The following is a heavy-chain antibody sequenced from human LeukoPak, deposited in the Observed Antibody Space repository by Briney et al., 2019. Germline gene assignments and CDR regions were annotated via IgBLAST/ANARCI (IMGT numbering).Heavy chain of an antibody. J-gene: IGHJ4*02. D-gene: IGHD3-22*01. CDR3: ARHGGYYYDSSGYYPQFDY. Sequence: SETQSLTCTVSGGSISSSSYYWGWIRQPPGKGLEWIGSIYYSGSTYYNPSLKSRVTISVDTSKNQFSLKLSSVTAADTAVYYCARHGGYYYDSSGYYPQFDYWGQGTLVTVSS. CDR2: IYYSGST. CDR1: GGSISSSSYY. V-gene: IGHV4-39*01.